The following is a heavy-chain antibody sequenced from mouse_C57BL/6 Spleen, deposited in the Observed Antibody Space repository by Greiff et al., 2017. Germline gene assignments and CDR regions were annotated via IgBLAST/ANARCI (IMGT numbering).Heavy chain of an antibody. CDR3: ARSFAY. V-gene: IGHV3-6*01. J-gene: IGHJ3*01. CDR2: ISYDGSN. Sequence: ESGPGLVKPSQSLSLTCSVTGYSITSGYYWNWIRQFPGNKLEWMGYISYDGSNNYNPSLKNRIAITRDTSKNQFCLKLNSVTTEDTATYYCARSFAYWGQGTLVTVSA. CDR1: GYSITSGYY.